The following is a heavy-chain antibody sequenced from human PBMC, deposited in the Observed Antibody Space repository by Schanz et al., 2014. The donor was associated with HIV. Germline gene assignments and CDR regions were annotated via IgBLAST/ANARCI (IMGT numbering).Heavy chain of an antibody. CDR3: ATCLITIGCSS. CDR2: IIPMFGSA. J-gene: IGHJ5*02. CDR1: GGSFSSFS. V-gene: IGHV1-69*01. Sequence: QVQLVQSGAEVKKPGSSVQVSCKASGGSFSSFSITWVRQAPGQGLEGTGGIIPMFGSANYAQKFLGRVTISADESTSTGYMDLSNLRSDDTAVYYCATCLITIGCSSWGQGTLVTVSS. D-gene: IGHD1-1*01.